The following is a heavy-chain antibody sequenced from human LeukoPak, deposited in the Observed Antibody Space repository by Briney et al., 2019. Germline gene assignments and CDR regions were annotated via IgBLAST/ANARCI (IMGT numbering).Heavy chain of an antibody. D-gene: IGHD3-10*01. CDR1: GYTFTGYY. CDR2: INPNSGGT. CDR3: ARLYYGSGSPPDY. V-gene: IGHV1-2*06. Sequence: ASVEVSCKASGYTFTGYYMHWVRQAPGQGLEWMGRINPNSGGTNYAQKFQGRVTMTRDTSVSTAYMELSRLRSDDTAVYYCARLYYGSGSPPDYWGQGTLVTVSS. J-gene: IGHJ4*02.